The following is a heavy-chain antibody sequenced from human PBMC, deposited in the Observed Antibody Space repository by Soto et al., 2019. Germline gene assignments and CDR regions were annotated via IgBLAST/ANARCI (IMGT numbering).Heavy chain of an antibody. CDR3: ARHVRTELYWYFDL. CDR2: IYYSGNT. J-gene: IGHJ2*01. CDR1: GGSITSSSYY. V-gene: IGHV4-39*01. Sequence: QLQLQESGPGLVKPSETLSLTCTVSGGSITSSSYYWGWIRQPPGKGLEWIGSIYYSGNTYYNPSLKSRVTISVDTPKNQFSLRLSSVTAADTAVFYCARHVRTELYWYFDLWGRGTLVTVSS.